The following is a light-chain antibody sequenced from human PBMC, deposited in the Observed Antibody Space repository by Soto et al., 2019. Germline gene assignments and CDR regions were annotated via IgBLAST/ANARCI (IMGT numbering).Light chain of an antibody. J-gene: IGLJ3*02. CDR1: SSNIGRGYD. V-gene: IGLV1-40*01. CDR2: GDS. Sequence: QSVLTQPPSVSGAPGQRVTISCPGSSSNIGRGYDVHWYQQLPGSAPRLLLSGDSNRPSGVPDRFSGSRSGTSASLAITGLPAEDQADYYCQTFASSLTISWVFGGGTKLTVL. CDR3: QTFASSLTISWV.